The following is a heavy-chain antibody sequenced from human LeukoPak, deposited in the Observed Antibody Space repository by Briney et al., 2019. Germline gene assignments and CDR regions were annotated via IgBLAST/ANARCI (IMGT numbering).Heavy chain of an antibody. V-gene: IGHV3-30*04. CDR2: ISYDGSKK. J-gene: IGHJ4*02. Sequence: GGSLRLSCAASGFTFSSYAMHWVRQAPGKGLEWVAVISYDGSKKYYADSVKGRFTISRDNSKNTLYLQVNSLRAEDTAVYYFARDSGDIVVVVAATHYFDYWGQGTLVTVSS. D-gene: IGHD2-15*01. CDR1: GFTFSSYA. CDR3: ARDSGDIVVVVAATHYFDY.